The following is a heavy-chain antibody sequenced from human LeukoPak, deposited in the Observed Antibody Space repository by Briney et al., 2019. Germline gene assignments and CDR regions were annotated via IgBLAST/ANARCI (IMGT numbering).Heavy chain of an antibody. CDR1: GGSFSSYY. D-gene: IGHD5-24*01. V-gene: IGHV4-4*07. CDR2: IYTSGST. CDR3: ATGDGYNSFDY. J-gene: IGHJ4*02. Sequence: SETLSLTCTVSGGSFSSYYWSWIRQPVGKGLEWIGRIYTSGSTNYNFSLKSRVTMSVDTSKNQVSLKLSSVTAADTAVYYCATGDGYNSFDYWGQGTLVTVSS.